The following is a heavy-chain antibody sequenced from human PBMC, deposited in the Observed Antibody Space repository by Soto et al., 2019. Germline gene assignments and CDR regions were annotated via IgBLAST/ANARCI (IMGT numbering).Heavy chain of an antibody. Sequence: GGSLRLSCTASGISVNAYSVNWVRQAPGKGLEWISYVSSTGDIMLYADSVRGRFTIARDIAENSLYLRMDSLRDEDTAVYYCATWAIAVGGEGYWGQGTLVTVSS. CDR2: VSSTGDIM. V-gene: IGHV3-48*02. CDR1: GISVNAYS. J-gene: IGHJ4*02. D-gene: IGHD6-19*01. CDR3: ATWAIAVGGEGY.